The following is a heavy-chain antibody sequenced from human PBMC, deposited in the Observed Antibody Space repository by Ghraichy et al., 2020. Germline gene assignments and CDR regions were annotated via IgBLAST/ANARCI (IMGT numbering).Heavy chain of an antibody. J-gene: IGHJ6*02. V-gene: IGHV3-7*01. CDR3: ARADFWSGYRIYYYGMDV. CDR2: IKQDGSEK. CDR1: GFTFSSYW. Sequence: GGSLRLSCAASGFTFSSYWMSWVRQAPGKGLEWVANIKQDGSEKYYVDSVKGRFTISRDNAKNSLYLQMNSLRAEDTAVYYCARADFWSGYRIYYYGMDVWGQGTTVTVSS. D-gene: IGHD3-3*01.